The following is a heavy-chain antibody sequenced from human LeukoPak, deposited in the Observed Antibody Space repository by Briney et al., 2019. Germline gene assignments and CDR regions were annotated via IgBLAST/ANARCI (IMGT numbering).Heavy chain of an antibody. CDR2: ISTWSTTI. Sequence: GGSLRLSCVGSGFTFSTYGMNWVRQAPGKGLQWVSYISTWSTTIYYADSVKGRFTISRDDAKSSLFLQMNSLRVEDTALYYCARMSSGYYDDIWGQGARVTVSS. V-gene: IGHV3-48*01. CDR3: ARMSSGYYDDI. CDR1: GFTFSTYG. J-gene: IGHJ4*02. D-gene: IGHD3-22*01.